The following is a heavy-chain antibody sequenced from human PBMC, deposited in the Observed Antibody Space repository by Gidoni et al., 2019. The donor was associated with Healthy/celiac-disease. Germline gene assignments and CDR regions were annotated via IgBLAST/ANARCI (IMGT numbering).Heavy chain of an antibody. V-gene: IGHV3-49*03. CDR2: SRSKADGGTT. J-gene: IGHJ4*02. CDR3: TREYPEIVGGPGIDY. D-gene: IGHD2-2*01. CDR1: VFTFGDHA. Sequence: EVQPVESGVGFVHPGRSLRRSCPASVFTFGDHARSWFRTATGKGLEWVGVSRSKADGGTTEYDASVKGRFTIAREDSKSIAYLQMKSLKTDDTAVYYCTREYPEIVGGPGIDYWGQGTLVTVSS.